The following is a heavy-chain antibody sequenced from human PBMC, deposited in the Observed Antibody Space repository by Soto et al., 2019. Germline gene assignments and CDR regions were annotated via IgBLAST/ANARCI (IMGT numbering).Heavy chain of an antibody. J-gene: IGHJ4*02. CDR1: GYTFTGYY. Sequence: ASVKVSCKASGYTFTGYYMHWVRQAPGQGLEWMGWINPNSGGTNYAQKFQGRVTMTRDTSISTAYMELSRLRSDGTAVYYCARADPYYDFWSGYYTPQGYFDYWGQGTLVTVSS. D-gene: IGHD3-3*01. CDR2: INPNSGGT. CDR3: ARADPYYDFWSGYYTPQGYFDY. V-gene: IGHV1-2*02.